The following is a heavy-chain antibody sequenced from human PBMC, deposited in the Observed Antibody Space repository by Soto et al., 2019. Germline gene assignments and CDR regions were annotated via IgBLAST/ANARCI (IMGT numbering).Heavy chain of an antibody. CDR3: ARSYYDFLSGYYTTEYYFDY. CDR1: GCSISSSSYY. CDR2: IYYSGST. D-gene: IGHD3-3*01. Sequence: SETLSLTCTVSGCSISSSSYYWCWILQPPGKGLEWIGSIYYSGSTYYNPSLKSRVTISVDTSKNQFSLKLSSVTAADTAVYYCARSYYDFLSGYYTTEYYFDYLGQGILVSVSS. V-gene: IGHV4-39*01. J-gene: IGHJ4*02.